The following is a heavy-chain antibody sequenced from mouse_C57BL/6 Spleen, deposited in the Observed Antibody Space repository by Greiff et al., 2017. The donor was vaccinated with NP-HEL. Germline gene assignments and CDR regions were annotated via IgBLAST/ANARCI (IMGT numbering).Heavy chain of an antibody. CDR3: ARGLPPYDY. D-gene: IGHD3-1*01. J-gene: IGHJ2*01. CDR2: ISDGGSYT. Sequence: EVKLQESGGGLVKPGGSLKLSCAASGFTFSSYAMSWVRQTPEKRLEWVATISDGGSYTYYPDNVKGRFTISRDNAKNNLYLQMSHLKSEDTAMYYCARGLPPYDYWGQGTTLTVSS. CDR1: GFTFSSYA. V-gene: IGHV5-4*03.